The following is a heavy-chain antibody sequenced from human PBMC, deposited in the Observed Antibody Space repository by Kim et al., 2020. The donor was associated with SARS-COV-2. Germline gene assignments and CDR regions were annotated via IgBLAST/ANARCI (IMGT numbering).Heavy chain of an antibody. J-gene: IGHJ6*02. D-gene: IGHD1-26*01. CDR3: AREGGATFRYYGMDV. CDR2: IYHSGST. Sequence: SETLSLTCAVSGGSISSSNWWSWVRQPPGKGLEWIGEIYHSGSTNYNPSLKSRVTISVDKSKNQFSLKLSSVTAADTAVYYCAREGGATFRYYGMDVWGQGTTVTVSS. V-gene: IGHV4-4*02. CDR1: GGSISSSNW.